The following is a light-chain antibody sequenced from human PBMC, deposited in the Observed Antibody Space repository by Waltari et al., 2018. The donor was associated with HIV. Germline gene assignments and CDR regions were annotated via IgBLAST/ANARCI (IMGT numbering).Light chain of an antibody. J-gene: IGLJ2*01. CDR3: ALWDDSLNGVL. Sequence: QSELSQPPSASGTPGQRVAISCSGSSSNIGRNTVNWYQQLPGTAPKLLIYSNNRRPSGVPDRFSGSKSGTSASLAITGLQSEDEADYYCALWDDSLNGVLFGGGTKLTVL. V-gene: IGLV1-44*01. CDR2: SNN. CDR1: SSNIGRNT.